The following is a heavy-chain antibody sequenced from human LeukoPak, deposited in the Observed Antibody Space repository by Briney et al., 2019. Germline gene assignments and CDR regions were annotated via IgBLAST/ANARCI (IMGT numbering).Heavy chain of an antibody. V-gene: IGHV3-48*04. Sequence: GGSLRLSCAASGFTFGTFAINWVRQAPGKGLEWVSYISGSSNSIQYAESVKGRFTTSRDNAKNSLYLQMNSLRAEDTAVYYCARLKSGYEAYWGQGVLVTVSS. CDR1: GFTFGTFA. J-gene: IGHJ4*02. D-gene: IGHD3-3*01. CDR2: ISGSSNSI. CDR3: ARLKSGYEAY.